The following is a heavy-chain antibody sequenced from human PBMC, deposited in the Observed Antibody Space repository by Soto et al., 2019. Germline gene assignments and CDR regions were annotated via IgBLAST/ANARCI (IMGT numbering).Heavy chain of an antibody. CDR2: IYASGST. V-gene: IGHV4-31*03. D-gene: IGHD3-10*01. CDR1: GASITSGGFH. J-gene: IGHJ6*02. Sequence: VQLQESGPGLVEPSQTLSLICSVSGASITSGGFHWNWVRQRPGKGLEWIGYIYASGSTYSKPSLDSRVNFSFDTSKNQVSLRLISLTAAATAVYYCARDGGNYYYFAMDVWGQGTTVIVSS. CDR3: ARDGGNYYYFAMDV.